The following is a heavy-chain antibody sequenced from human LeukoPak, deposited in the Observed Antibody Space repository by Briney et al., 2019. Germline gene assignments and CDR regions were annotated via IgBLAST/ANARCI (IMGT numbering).Heavy chain of an antibody. CDR1: GGTFSSYA. CDR2: IIPIFGTA. CDR3: ARDRLIWFGGSLSYYYYMDV. J-gene: IGHJ6*03. Sequence: SVKVSCKASGGTFSSYAISWVRQAPGQGLEWMGRIIPIFGTANYAQKFQGRVTITTDESTSTAYMELSSLRSEDTAVYYCARDRLIWFGGSLSYYYYMDVWGKGTTVSVSS. V-gene: IGHV1-69*05. D-gene: IGHD3-10*01.